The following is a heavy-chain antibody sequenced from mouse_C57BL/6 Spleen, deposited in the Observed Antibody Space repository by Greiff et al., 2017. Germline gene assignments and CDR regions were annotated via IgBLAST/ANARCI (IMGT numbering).Heavy chain of an antibody. CDR1: GYTFTSYW. Sequence: VQLQESGAELVRPGSSVKLSCKASGYTFTSYWMDWVKQRPGQGLEWIGNIYPSDSETHYNQKFKDKATLTVDKSSSTAYMQLSSLTSEDSAVYYCARSGLTGTGFAYWGQGTLVTVSA. CDR3: ARSGLTGTGFAY. J-gene: IGHJ3*01. CDR2: IYPSDSET. D-gene: IGHD4-1*01. V-gene: IGHV1-61*01.